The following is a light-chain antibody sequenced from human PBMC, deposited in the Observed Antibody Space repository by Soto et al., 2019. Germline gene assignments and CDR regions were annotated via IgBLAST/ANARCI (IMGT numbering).Light chain of an antibody. Sequence: EIVLTQSPDTLSLSPGERATLSRRTSQNVNSNFLAWYQQKPGQAPRLLFYDASTRAAGVPDRFRGGGSGTDFTLTITRLEPEDFAIYYCQQYGRSPLLYAFGQGTRVGVK. J-gene: IGKJ2*01. V-gene: IGKV3-20*01. CDR3: QQYGRSPLLYA. CDR1: QNVNSNF. CDR2: DAS.